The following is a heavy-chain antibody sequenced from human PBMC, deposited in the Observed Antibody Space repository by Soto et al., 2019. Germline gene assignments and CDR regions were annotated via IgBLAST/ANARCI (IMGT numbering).Heavy chain of an antibody. V-gene: IGHV3-7*05. CDR2: IKQDGSEK. Sequence: GGSLRLSCAASGFTFSSYWMSWVRQAPGKGLEWVANIKQDGSEKYYVDSVKGRFTISRDNAKNSLYLQMNSLRAEDTAVYYCAREGIVATTLARVMDVWGQGTTVTVSS. CDR1: GFTFSSYW. D-gene: IGHD5-12*01. CDR3: AREGIVATTLARVMDV. J-gene: IGHJ6*02.